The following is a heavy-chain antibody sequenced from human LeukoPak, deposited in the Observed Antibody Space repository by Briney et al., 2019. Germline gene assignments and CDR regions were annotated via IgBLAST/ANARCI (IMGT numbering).Heavy chain of an antibody. D-gene: IGHD3-10*01. CDR1: GFTFSSYA. Sequence: GGSLRLSCAASGFTFSSYAMHWVRQAPGKGLEWVAVISYDGSNKYYADSVKGRFTISRDNSKNTLYLQMNSLRAEDTAVYYCARDLRSYSSGSYPEPLDYWGQGTLVTVSS. CDR2: ISYDGSNK. J-gene: IGHJ4*02. V-gene: IGHV3-30-3*01. CDR3: ARDLRSYSSGSYPEPLDY.